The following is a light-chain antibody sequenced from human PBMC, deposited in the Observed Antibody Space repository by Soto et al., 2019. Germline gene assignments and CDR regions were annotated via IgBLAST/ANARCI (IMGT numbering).Light chain of an antibody. CDR1: QSVSSSY. J-gene: IGKJ3*01. V-gene: IGKV3-20*01. CDR2: GAY. CDR3: QQYGSSPPIT. Sequence: EIVLTQSPGTLSLSPGERATLSCRASQSVSSSYLAWYQQKPGQAPRLLIYGAYNRATGIPPRFSGSGSGTDFTLTISSLEPEDSAVYYCQQYGSSPPITFGPGTKVDIK.